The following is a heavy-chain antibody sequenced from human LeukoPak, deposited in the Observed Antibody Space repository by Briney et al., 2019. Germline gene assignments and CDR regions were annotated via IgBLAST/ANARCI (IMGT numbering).Heavy chain of an antibody. Sequence: GGSLRLSCAASGFTFSSYSMNWVRQAPGKGLEWVSSISSSSSYIYYADSVKGRFTISRDNAKNSLYLQMNSLRAEDTAVYYCARDLGGIADLDAFDIWGQGTMVTVSS. D-gene: IGHD6-13*01. CDR1: GFTFSSYS. CDR2: ISSSSSYI. V-gene: IGHV3-21*01. CDR3: ARDLGGIADLDAFDI. J-gene: IGHJ3*02.